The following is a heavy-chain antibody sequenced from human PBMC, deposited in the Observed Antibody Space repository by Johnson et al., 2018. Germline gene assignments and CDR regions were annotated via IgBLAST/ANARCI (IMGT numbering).Heavy chain of an antibody. Sequence: QVQLQESGPGLVKPSETLSLTCTVSGGSVTSGSFYWHWIRQPPGKGLVWIGFIENSGPTNYNPSLKRRVTISVDTSKNQFSLRLSPATAADTAVYYWASAPYDSSGYPYFQHWGQGTLVTVSS. J-gene: IGHJ1*01. V-gene: IGHV4-61*01. D-gene: IGHD3-22*01. CDR2: IENSGPT. CDR3: ASAPYDSSGYPYFQH. CDR1: GGSVTSGSFY.